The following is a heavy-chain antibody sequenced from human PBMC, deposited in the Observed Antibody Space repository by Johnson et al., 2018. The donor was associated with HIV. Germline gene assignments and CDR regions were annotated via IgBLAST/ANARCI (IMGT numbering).Heavy chain of an antibody. Sequence: VQLVESGGGVVRPGGSLRLSCAASGLTLHSSGMSWVRHLPGKGLVWVSRVNSDGSSLSYADSVKGRFTISRDNAKNTLYLQMNSLRAEDTAVYYCARRYCSSTSCYKGRAFDIWGQGTMVTVSS. CDR1: GLTLHSSG. D-gene: IGHD2-2*02. V-gene: IGHV3-20*04. CDR2: VNSDGSSL. CDR3: ARRYCSSTSCYKGRAFDI. J-gene: IGHJ3*02.